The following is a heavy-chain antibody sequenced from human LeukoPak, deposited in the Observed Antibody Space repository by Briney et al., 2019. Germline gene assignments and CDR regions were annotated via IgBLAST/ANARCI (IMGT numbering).Heavy chain of an antibody. Sequence: SETLSLTCTVSGGSISSGSYYWSWIRQPAGKGLEWIGRIYTSGSTNYNPSLKSRVTISVDTSKNQFSLKLSSVTAADTAVYYCARSLGYCSGGSCFDYWGQGTLVTASS. CDR3: ARSLGYCSGGSCFDY. CDR2: IYTSGST. V-gene: IGHV4-61*02. D-gene: IGHD2-15*01. J-gene: IGHJ4*02. CDR1: GGSISSGSYY.